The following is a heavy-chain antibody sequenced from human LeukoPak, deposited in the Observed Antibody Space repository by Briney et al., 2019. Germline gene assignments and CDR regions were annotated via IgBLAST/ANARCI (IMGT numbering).Heavy chain of an antibody. D-gene: IGHD2-2*01. CDR3: AIAGDSTTSCYRCFEN. J-gene: IGHJ4*02. V-gene: IGHV5-51*01. CDR2: IFAGDSDA. Sequence: GASLKISCQGSGYRFTSYWIGWMRQLPGKGLEWMAIIFAGDSDARYNPSFQGQVSISVDKSISTAYLQWNSLKASDTAMYYCAIAGDSTTSCYRCFENWGQGTLVTVSS. CDR1: GYRFTSYW.